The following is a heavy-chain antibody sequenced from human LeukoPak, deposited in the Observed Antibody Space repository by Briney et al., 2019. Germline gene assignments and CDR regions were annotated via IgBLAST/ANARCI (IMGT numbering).Heavy chain of an antibody. CDR3: ARGRGYSYAIPVYFDY. CDR1: GYTFTGYY. V-gene: IGHV1-2*02. CDR2: INPNSGGT. D-gene: IGHD5-18*01. Sequence: ASVKVSCKASGYTFTGYYMHWVRQAPGQGLEWMGWINPNSGGTNYAQKFQGRVTMTRDTSISTAYMELSRLRSDDTAVYYCARGRGYSYAIPVYFDYWGQGTLVTVSS. J-gene: IGHJ4*02.